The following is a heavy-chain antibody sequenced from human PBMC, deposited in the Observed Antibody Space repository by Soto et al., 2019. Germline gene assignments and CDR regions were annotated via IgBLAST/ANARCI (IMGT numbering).Heavy chain of an antibody. CDR2: ISYDGSNK. V-gene: IGHV3-30*03. J-gene: IGHJ6*02. CDR1: GFTFSSYG. D-gene: IGHD5-18*01. Sequence: QVQLVESGGGVVQPGRSLRLSCAASGFTFSSYGMHWVRQAPGKGLEWVAVISYDGSNKYYADSVKGRFTISRDNSKNTLYLQMNSRGAEDTAVYYCATANGYSHTRGTDVWGQGTTVTVSS. CDR3: ATANGYSHTRGTDV.